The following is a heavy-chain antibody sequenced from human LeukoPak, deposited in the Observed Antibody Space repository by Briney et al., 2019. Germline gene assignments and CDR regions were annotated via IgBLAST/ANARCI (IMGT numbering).Heavy chain of an antibody. CDR2: ISYDGGHK. J-gene: IGHJ4*02. V-gene: IGHV3-30*04. Sequence: PGRSLRLSCAASGFTFNNYAIHWVRQAPGKGLEWVAVISYDGGHKYYADSVKGRFTISRDNSKNTLYLQMNSLRAEDTAVYYCARGVDYYENSGTIDYWGQGTLVTVSS. CDR3: ARGVDYYENSGTIDY. D-gene: IGHD3-22*01. CDR1: GFTFNNYA.